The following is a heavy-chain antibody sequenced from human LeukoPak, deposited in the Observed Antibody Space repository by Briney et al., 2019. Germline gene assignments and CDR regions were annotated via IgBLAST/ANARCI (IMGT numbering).Heavy chain of an antibody. CDR1: GGSISSYY. J-gene: IGHJ5*02. V-gene: IGHV4-59*08. CDR3: ARLSPPPTPRYWFDP. CDR2: IYYSGST. Sequence: SETLSLTCTVSGGSISSYYWSWIRQPPGKGLEWIEYIYYSGSTNYNPSLKSQVTISVDTSKNQFSLKLSSVTAADTAVYYCARLSPPPTPRYWFDPWGQGTLVTVSS.